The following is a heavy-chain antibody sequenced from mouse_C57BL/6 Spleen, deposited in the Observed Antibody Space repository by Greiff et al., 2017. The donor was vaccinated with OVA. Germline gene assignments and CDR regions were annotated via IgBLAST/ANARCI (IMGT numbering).Heavy chain of an antibody. CDR3: ARGHYYGSSYVGGYFDY. D-gene: IGHD1-1*01. CDR2: IYPGSGST. Sequence: QVQLQQPGAELVKPGASVKMSCKASGYTFTSYWITWVKQRPGQGLEWIGDIYPGSGSTNYNEKFKSKATLTVDTSSSTAYMQLSSLTSEDSAVYYCARGHYYGSSYVGGYFDYWGQGTTLTVSS. V-gene: IGHV1-55*01. J-gene: IGHJ2*01. CDR1: GYTFTSYW.